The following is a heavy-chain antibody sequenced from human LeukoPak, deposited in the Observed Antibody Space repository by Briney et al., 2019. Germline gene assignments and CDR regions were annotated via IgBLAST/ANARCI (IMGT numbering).Heavy chain of an antibody. CDR3: ARGQSYSNYVGGVDYYYYYYMDV. CDR2: IYTSGST. Sequence: SETLSLTCAVYGGSFSGYYWSWIRQPPGKGLEWIGRIYTSGSTNYNPSLKSRVTISVDTSKNQFSLKLSSVTAADTAVYYCARGQSYSNYVGGVDYYYYYYMDVWGKGTTVTVSS. CDR1: GGSFSGYY. V-gene: IGHV4-59*10. J-gene: IGHJ6*03. D-gene: IGHD4-11*01.